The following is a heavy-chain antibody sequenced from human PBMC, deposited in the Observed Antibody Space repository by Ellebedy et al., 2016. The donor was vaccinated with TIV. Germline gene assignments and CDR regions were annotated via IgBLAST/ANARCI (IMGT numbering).Heavy chain of an antibody. CDR2: ISSSGGNT. CDR1: GFTFSSYG. J-gene: IGHJ4*02. CDR3: ARDPREWLVRGYFDC. Sequence: GESLKISCAASGFTFSSYGMHWVRQAPGEGLGWVSIISSSGGNTYYADSVKGRFTISRNNSKNTLYLQMNSLRAEDTAVYYCARDPREWLVRGYFDCWGQGTLVTVSS. V-gene: IGHV3-23*01. D-gene: IGHD6-19*01.